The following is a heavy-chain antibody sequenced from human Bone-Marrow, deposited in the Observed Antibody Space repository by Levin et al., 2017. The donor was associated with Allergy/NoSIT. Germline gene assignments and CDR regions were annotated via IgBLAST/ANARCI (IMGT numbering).Heavy chain of an antibody. CDR3: ARGSAAAGWGWFDP. CDR2: INHSGST. CDR1: GGSFSGYY. Sequence: SETLSLTCAVYGGSFSGYYWSWIRQPPGKGLEWIGEINHSGSTNYNPSLKSRVTISVDTSKNQFSLKLSSVTAADTAVYYCARGSAAAGWGWFDPWGQGTLVTVSS. V-gene: IGHV4-34*01. D-gene: IGHD6-13*01. J-gene: IGHJ5*02.